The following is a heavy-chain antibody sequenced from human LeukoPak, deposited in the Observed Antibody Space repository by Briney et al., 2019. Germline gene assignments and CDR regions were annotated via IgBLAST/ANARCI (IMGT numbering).Heavy chain of an antibody. CDR2: IKPDGSEQ. Sequence: GALRLSCAASGFPFRNYWMTWVRPAPGKGLEWVANIKPDGSEQWYVNSVKGRFTISRDNAKNPLYLQMNSLRVEDTAVYYCARAMDVWGQGTTVTVSS. CDR1: GFPFRNYW. CDR3: ARAMDV. J-gene: IGHJ6*02. V-gene: IGHV3-7*04.